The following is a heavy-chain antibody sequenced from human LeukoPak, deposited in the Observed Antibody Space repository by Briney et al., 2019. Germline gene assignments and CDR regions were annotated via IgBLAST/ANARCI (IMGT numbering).Heavy chain of an antibody. CDR2: ISGSGGST. Sequence: GGSLRLSCAASGFTFGSYAMSWVRQAPGKGLEWVSAISGSGGSTYYADSVKGRFTISRDNARNSLDLEMNSLRDEDTAVYYCVRDHEWSFDFWGQGTLVTVSS. CDR3: VRDHEWSFDF. V-gene: IGHV3-23*01. D-gene: IGHD3-3*01. J-gene: IGHJ4*02. CDR1: GFTFGSYA.